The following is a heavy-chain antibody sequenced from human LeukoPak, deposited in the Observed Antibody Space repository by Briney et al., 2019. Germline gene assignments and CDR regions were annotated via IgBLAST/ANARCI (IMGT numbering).Heavy chain of an antibody. D-gene: IGHD2-15*01. CDR1: GYTFTGYY. J-gene: IGHJ4*02. CDR3: TRGDIVVVVAATRILDDY. Sequence: ASVKVSCKASGYTFTGYYMHWVRQAPGQGLEWMGWINPNSGGTNYAQKFQGRVTMTRDTSISTAYVELSRLRSDDTAVYYCTRGDIVVVVAATRILDDYWGQGTLVAVSS. CDR2: INPNSGGT. V-gene: IGHV1-2*02.